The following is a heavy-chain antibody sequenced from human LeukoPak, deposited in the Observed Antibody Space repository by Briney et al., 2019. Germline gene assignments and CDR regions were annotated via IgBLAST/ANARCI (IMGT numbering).Heavy chain of an antibody. J-gene: IGHJ3*02. D-gene: IGHD1-26*01. CDR2: ISSSGSTI. CDR3: AREVGATYRFLAFDI. V-gene: IGHV3-11*01. Sequence: GGSLRLSCAASGFTFSDYYMSWIRQAPGKGLEWVSYISSSGSTIYYADSVKGRFTISRDNAKNSLYLQMNSLRAEDTAVYYCAREVGATYRFLAFDIWGQGTMVTVSS. CDR1: GFTFSDYY.